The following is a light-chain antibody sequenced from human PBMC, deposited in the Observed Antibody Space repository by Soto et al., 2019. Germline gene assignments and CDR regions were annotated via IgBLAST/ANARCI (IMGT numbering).Light chain of an antibody. Sequence: EIVLTQSPATLSVSPGERATLSCRASQSVSSNLAWYQHKPGQAPRLLIYAASTRATGIPARFSGSGSGTGFTLTLSSLQSEDFAVYYCHQYHHWPPSFTFGPGTKVDIK. CDR1: QSVSSN. CDR2: AAS. CDR3: HQYHHWPPSFT. V-gene: IGKV3-15*01. J-gene: IGKJ3*01.